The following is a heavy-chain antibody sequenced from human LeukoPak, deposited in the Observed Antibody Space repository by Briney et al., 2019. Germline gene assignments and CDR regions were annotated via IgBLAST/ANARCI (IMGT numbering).Heavy chain of an antibody. V-gene: IGHV3-7*01. J-gene: IGHJ4*02. Sequence: AXSGFTFSSXXXXWVRXXPGXXXXXXXNIKQDGSEKYYVDSVKGRFTISRDNAKNSLYLQMNSLRAEDTAVYYCARDFTLYDFWSGYDYWGQGTLVTVSS. D-gene: IGHD3-3*01. CDR3: ARDFTLYDFWSGYDY. CDR2: IKQDGSEK. CDR1: GFTFSSXX.